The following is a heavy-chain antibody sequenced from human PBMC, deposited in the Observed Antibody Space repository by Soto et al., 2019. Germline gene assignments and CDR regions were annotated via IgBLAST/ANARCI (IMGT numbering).Heavy chain of an antibody. Sequence: QVQLVQSGAEVKKPGASVKVSCKASGYTFASYAISWMRQAPGQGLEWMGWISAYNGNTNYAQKLQGRVTMTTDTSTSTASMELSSMGSDDTAVYYFARDPPPPDYWGPGTRVTVSS. CDR2: ISAYNGNT. CDR1: GYTFASYA. CDR3: ARDPPPPDY. V-gene: IGHV1-18*01. J-gene: IGHJ4*02.